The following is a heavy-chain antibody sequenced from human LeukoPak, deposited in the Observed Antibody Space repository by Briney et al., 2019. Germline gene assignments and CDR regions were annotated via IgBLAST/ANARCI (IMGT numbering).Heavy chain of an antibody. CDR1: GGSISSYY. D-gene: IGHD6-6*01. CDR2: IYTSGST. J-gene: IGHJ6*03. CDR3: ARDGSIAARPDYYYYYMDV. V-gene: IGHV4-4*07. Sequence: TASETLSLTCTVSGGSISSYYWSWIRQPAGKGLEWIGRIYTSGSTNYNPSLKSRVTMSVDTSKNQFSLKLSSVTAADTAVYYCARDGSIAARPDYYYYYMDVWGKGTTVTVSS.